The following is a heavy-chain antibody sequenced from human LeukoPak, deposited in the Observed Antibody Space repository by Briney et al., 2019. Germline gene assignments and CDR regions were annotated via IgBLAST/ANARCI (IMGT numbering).Heavy chain of an antibody. Sequence: ASVKVSCEASGYTFTSYGISWVRQAPGQGLEWMGWISAYNGNTNYAQKLQGRVTMTTDTSTSTAYMELRSLRSDDTAVYYCARRYYDILTGYYPASRERYFDYWGQGTLVTVSS. J-gene: IGHJ4*02. CDR1: GYTFTSYG. CDR2: ISAYNGNT. V-gene: IGHV1-18*04. CDR3: ARRYYDILTGYYPASRERYFDY. D-gene: IGHD3-9*01.